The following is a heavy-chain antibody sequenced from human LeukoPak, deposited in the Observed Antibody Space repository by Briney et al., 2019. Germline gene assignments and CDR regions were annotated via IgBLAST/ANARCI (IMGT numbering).Heavy chain of an antibody. D-gene: IGHD3-22*01. V-gene: IGHV1-18*01. CDR1: GYTFTSYG. CDR2: ISAYNGNT. J-gene: IGHJ4*02. Sequence: ASVKVSCKASGYTFTSYGISWVRQAPGQGLEWKGWISAYNGNTNYAQKLQGRVTMTTDTSTSTAYMELRSLRSDDTAVYYCARDWDYYDSSGYYVDYWGQGTLVTVSS. CDR3: ARDWDYYDSSGYYVDY.